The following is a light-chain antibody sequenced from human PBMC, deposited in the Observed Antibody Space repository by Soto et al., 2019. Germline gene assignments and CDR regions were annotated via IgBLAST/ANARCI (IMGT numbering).Light chain of an antibody. CDR2: GAS. Sequence: NVLTQSPATLSVSPGERATLSCRAGQNIHTNLAWYQQKPGQAPRLLFYGASTGATGLPARFSGSGSGTEFTLTISSLQSEDFAVYYCQQYNNWPSITFGQGTRLEIK. V-gene: IGKV3-15*01. CDR3: QQYNNWPSIT. CDR1: QNIHTN. J-gene: IGKJ5*01.